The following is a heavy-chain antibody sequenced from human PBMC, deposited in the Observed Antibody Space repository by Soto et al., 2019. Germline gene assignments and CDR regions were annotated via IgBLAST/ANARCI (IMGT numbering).Heavy chain of an antibody. J-gene: IGHJ1*01. CDR1: GFTLTTYW. CDR3: ARAGSENEN. D-gene: IGHD3-10*01. Sequence: EVQLVESGGGLVQPGGSLRLSCAVSGFTLTTYWMTWVRQAPGKGLEWVANIKEDGTEKNYLDSVGGRFSISRDNAKNSLYLQMNSLRAEDTAIYYCARAGSENENWGQGTLVTVSS. CDR2: IKEDGTEK. V-gene: IGHV3-7*05.